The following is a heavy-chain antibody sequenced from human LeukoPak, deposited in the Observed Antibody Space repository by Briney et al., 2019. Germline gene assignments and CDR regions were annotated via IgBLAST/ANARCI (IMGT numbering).Heavy chain of an antibody. Sequence: PGGSLRLSCAASGFTFSDYYMSWIRQAPGKGLEWVSYISSSGSTIYYADSVKGRFTISRDNAKNSLYLQMNSLRAEDTAVYYCARVMQWSHDAFDIWGQGTMVTVSS. CDR3: ARVMQWSHDAFDI. CDR2: ISSSGSTI. V-gene: IGHV3-11*04. CDR1: GFTFSDYY. J-gene: IGHJ3*02. D-gene: IGHD6-19*01.